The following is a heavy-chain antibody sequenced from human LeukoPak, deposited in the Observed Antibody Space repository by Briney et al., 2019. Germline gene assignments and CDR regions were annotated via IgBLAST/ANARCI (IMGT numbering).Heavy chain of an antibody. J-gene: IGHJ6*02. V-gene: IGHV3-23*01. CDR2: ISGSGGST. Sequence: GGSLRLSCTASGFTFSSCAMTWVRLAPGKGLEWVSAISGSGGSTYYADSVKGRFTISRDNSKNTLYLQMSSLRADDTAVYYCAKGPYSSGWPSSFHYHGMDVWGQGTTVTVSS. D-gene: IGHD6-19*01. CDR3: AKGPYSSGWPSSFHYHGMDV. CDR1: GFTFSSCA.